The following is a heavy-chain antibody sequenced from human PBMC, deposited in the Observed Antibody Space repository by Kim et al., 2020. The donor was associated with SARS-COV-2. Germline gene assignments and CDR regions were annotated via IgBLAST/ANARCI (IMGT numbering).Heavy chain of an antibody. CDR3: TKDISAGGVDV. CDR2: IYWNGDRK. J-gene: IGHJ6*02. V-gene: IGHV3-9*01. Sequence: GGSLRLSCEASGFSVNDHVMHWVRQAPGKGLEWVSGIYWNGDRKDYADSVKGRFITSRDNAKNSLYLQMNSLRSEDTASYYCTKDISAGGVDVWGQGTTVTVSS. D-gene: IGHD6-13*01. CDR1: GFSVNDHV.